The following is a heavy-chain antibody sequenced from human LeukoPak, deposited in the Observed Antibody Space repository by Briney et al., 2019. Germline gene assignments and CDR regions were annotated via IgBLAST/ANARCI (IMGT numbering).Heavy chain of an antibody. J-gene: IGHJ6*02. D-gene: IGHD4-17*01. Sequence: PSETLSLTCTVSGGSMSPYHWGWIRQPPGKGLEWTGYIYYSGSTNYNPSLKSRVTISVDTSKNQFSLKLSSVTAADTAVYYCARGLRLGMDVWGQGTTVTVSS. CDR2: IYYSGST. CDR1: GGSMSPYH. CDR3: ARGLRLGMDV. V-gene: IGHV4-59*12.